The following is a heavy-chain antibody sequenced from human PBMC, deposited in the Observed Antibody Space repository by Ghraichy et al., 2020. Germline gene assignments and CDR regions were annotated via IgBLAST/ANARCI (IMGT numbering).Heavy chain of an antibody. D-gene: IGHD3-3*01. Sequence: GGSLRLSCAASGFTFSSYWMSWVRQAPGKGLEWVANIKQDGSEKYYVDSVKGRFTISRDNAKNSLYLQMNSLRAEDTAVYYCARNLGKIWSGYYYYYYYGMDVWGQGTTVTVSS. CDR1: GFTFSSYW. J-gene: IGHJ6*02. CDR2: IKQDGSEK. CDR3: ARNLGKIWSGYYYYYYYGMDV. V-gene: IGHV3-7*01.